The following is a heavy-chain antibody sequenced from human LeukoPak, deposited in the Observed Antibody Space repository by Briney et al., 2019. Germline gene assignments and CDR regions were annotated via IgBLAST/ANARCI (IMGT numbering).Heavy chain of an antibody. CDR1: GFTFSSYS. V-gene: IGHV3-21*01. CDR3: ARDWQVATTAYLYYYYYMDV. D-gene: IGHD4-11*01. J-gene: IGHJ6*03. CDR2: ISSSSSYI. Sequence: GGSLRLSCAASGFTFSSYSMNWVRQAPGKGLEWVSSISSSSSYIYYADSVKGRFTISRDNAKNSLYLQMNSLRAEDTAVYYCARDWQVATTAYLYYYYYMDVWGKGTTVTVSS.